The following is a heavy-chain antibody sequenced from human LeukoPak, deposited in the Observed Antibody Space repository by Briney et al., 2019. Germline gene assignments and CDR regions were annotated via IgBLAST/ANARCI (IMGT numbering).Heavy chain of an antibody. Sequence: SETLSLTCAVYNASLTEYYWSWIRQPPGKGLEWIGEINHSATTTYKPSLKSRVLMSVDTSKSQFSLEVTSVTAADTAVYYCAGWSARYHFFDFWGRGTPVTVSS. CDR1: NASLTEYY. D-gene: IGHD3-3*01. CDR3: AGWSARYHFFDF. V-gene: IGHV4-34*01. CDR2: INHSATT. J-gene: IGHJ4*02.